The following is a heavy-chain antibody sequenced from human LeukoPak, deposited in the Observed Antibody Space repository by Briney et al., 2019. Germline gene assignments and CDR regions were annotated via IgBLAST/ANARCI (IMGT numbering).Heavy chain of an antibody. J-gene: IGHJ4*02. CDR2: MNPNSGNT. D-gene: IGHD6-19*01. V-gene: IGHV1-8*01. CDR3: ARRSQAGGTGIGY. CDR1: GYTFTSYD. Sequence: ASVKVSCKASGYTFTSYDINWVRQATGQGLEWMGWMNPNSGNTGYAQKVQGRVTMTRNASISTAYMELSSLRSEDTAVYYCARRSQAGGTGIGYWGQGTLVTVSS.